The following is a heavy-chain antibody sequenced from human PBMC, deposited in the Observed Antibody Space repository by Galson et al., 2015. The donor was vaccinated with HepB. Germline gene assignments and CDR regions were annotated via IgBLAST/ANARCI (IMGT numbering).Heavy chain of an antibody. CDR2: GDGSST. CDR1: GFTFSAHW. J-gene: IGHJ6*02. Sequence: SLRLSCAASGFTFSAHWMHWVRQAPGKGLVWVSGDGSSTTYADSVKGRFTTSRDNAQNALYLQMDSLRGDDTAVYYCARGRYYGMDVWGQGTAVTVSS. D-gene: IGHD2-15*01. CDR3: ARGRYYGMDV. V-gene: IGHV3-74*01.